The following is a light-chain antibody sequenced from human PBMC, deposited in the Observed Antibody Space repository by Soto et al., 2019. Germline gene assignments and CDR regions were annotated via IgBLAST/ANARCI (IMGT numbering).Light chain of an antibody. Sequence: QSALTQPASVSGSPGQSITISCTGTSSDVGGYNYVSWYQQHPGKAPKPMIYEVSNWPSGVSNRFSGSKSGNTASLTISGLQAEDEADYYCSSYTSSSTHWVFGGGTKVTVL. CDR3: SSYTSSSTHWV. CDR2: EVS. CDR1: SSDVGGYNY. V-gene: IGLV2-14*01. J-gene: IGLJ3*02.